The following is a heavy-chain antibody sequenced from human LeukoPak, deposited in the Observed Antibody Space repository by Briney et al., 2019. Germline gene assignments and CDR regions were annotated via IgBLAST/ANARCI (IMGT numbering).Heavy chain of an antibody. D-gene: IGHD3-10*01. CDR3: ARPSYYYGSGGDY. Sequence: GASLKISFKGSGCRFTSYWIGWGRPRPGKGVEWMGIIYPGESDTRYSPSFQGQVTISADKSISTAYLQCSSLKASDTAMYYCARPSYYYGSGGDYWGQGTLVTVSS. CDR2: IYPGESDT. CDR1: GCRFTSYW. J-gene: IGHJ4*02. V-gene: IGHV5-51*01.